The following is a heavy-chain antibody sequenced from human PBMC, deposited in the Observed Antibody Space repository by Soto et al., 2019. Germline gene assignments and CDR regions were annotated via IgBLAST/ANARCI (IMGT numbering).Heavy chain of an antibody. CDR1: GYTFTSYD. CDR2: ISAYNGNT. Sequence: ASVKVSCKASGYTFTSYDISWVRQAPGQGLEWMGWISAYNGNTNYAQKLQGRVTMTTDTSTSTAYMELRSLRSDDTAVYYCARDPITIFGVVIIPYMDVWGKGTTVTVSS. V-gene: IGHV1-18*01. D-gene: IGHD3-3*01. CDR3: ARDPITIFGVVIIPYMDV. J-gene: IGHJ6*03.